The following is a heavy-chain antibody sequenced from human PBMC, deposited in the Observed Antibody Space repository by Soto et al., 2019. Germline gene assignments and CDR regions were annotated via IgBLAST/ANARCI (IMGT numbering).Heavy chain of an antibody. Sequence: QVQLQQWGAGLLKPSETLSLTCAVYGGSFSGYYWSWIRQPPGKGLEWIGEINHSGSTNYNPSLKSRVTISVXXSXNXXSLKLSSVTAADTAVYYCARGRGQWPTKSVCFADYWGQGTLVTVSS. V-gene: IGHV4-34*01. CDR3: ARGRGQWPTKSVCFADY. CDR1: GGSFSGYY. J-gene: IGHJ4*02. D-gene: IGHD6-19*01. CDR2: INHSGST.